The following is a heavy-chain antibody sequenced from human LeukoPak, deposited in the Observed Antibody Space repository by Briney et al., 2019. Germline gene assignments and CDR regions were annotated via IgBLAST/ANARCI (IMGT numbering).Heavy chain of an antibody. D-gene: IGHD6-19*01. CDR1: GFTFSSYS. V-gene: IGHV3-21*01. CDR3: ARGGWRGLDGYFDL. Sequence: GGSLRLSCAASGFTFSSYSMNWVRQAPGKGLEWVSSISSSSSYIYYADSVKGRFTISRDNAKNTLYLQMNSLRAEDMAVYYCARGGWRGLDGYFDLWGRGTLVTVSS. J-gene: IGHJ2*01. CDR2: ISSSSSYI.